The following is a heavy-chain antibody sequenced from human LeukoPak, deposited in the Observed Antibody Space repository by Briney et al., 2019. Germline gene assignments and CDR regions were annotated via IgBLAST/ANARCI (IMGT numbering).Heavy chain of an antibody. J-gene: IGHJ4*02. D-gene: IGHD3-22*01. Sequence: SETLSLTCTVSGGSIISYYWSWIRQPAGKGLEWIGRIYTSGSTNYNPSLKIRVTMSVDTSKNQFSLKLSSVTAADTDVYYCAREYYYDSSGYPLDYWGQGTLVTVSS. CDR3: AREYYYDSSGYPLDY. V-gene: IGHV4-4*07. CDR1: GGSIISYY. CDR2: IYTSGST.